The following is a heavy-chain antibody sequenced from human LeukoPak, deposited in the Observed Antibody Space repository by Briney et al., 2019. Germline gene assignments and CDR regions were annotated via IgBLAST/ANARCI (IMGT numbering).Heavy chain of an antibody. Sequence: PSETLSLTCAVYGGSFSGYYWSWIRQPPGKGLEWIGEINHSGSTNYNPSLKSRVTISVDTSKNQFSLKLSSVTAADTAVYYCARDSPPHYYYDSSGYYHADDAFDIWGQGTMVTVSS. CDR3: ARDSPPHYYYDSSGYYHADDAFDI. D-gene: IGHD3-22*01. V-gene: IGHV4-34*01. CDR2: INHSGST. CDR1: GGSFSGYY. J-gene: IGHJ3*02.